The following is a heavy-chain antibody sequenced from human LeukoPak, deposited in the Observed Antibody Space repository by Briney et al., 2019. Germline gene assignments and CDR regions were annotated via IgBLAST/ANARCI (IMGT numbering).Heavy chain of an antibody. CDR2: INPNSGGT. V-gene: IGHV1-2*02. D-gene: IGHD6-25*01. CDR3: ARSYSSADY. CDR1: GGTFSSYA. Sequence: ASVKVSCKTSGGTFSSYAITWVRQAPGQGLEWMGWINPNSGGTNYAQKFQGRVTMTRDTSISTAYMELSRLRSDDTAVYYCARSYSSADYWGQGTLVTVSS. J-gene: IGHJ4*02.